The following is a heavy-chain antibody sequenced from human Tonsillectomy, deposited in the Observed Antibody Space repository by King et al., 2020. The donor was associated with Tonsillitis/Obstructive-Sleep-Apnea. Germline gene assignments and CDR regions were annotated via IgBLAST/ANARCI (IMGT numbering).Heavy chain of an antibody. Sequence: QLVEXGGGLLQPGESLRXSCAAXGFTFTSYAMNWVRQAPGKXLEWXSLIXGSGYTTYYVDSVXGRXTISRDNSKXTLYLQMNSRRAEDTAVYYLAKXXXXXXGXXDXXFXXXWGXXXXVTXSX. CDR2: IXGSGYTT. J-gene: IGHJ4*02. V-gene: IGHV3-23*04. D-gene: IGHD2-21*02. CDR1: GFTFTSYA. CDR3: AKXXXXXXGXXDXXFXXX.